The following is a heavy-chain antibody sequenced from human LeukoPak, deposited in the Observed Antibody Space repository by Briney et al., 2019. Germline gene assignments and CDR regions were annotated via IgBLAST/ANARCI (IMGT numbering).Heavy chain of an antibody. CDR3: AREAAAGWIDF. CDR1: GDTVSSNSGV. D-gene: IGHD6-13*01. J-gene: IGHJ4*02. CDR2: TYYRSRWYN. Sequence: SQTLSLTCGISGDTVSSNSGVWSWLRQSPSRGLEWLGRTYYRSRWYNDYAISLKSRMTISPDTSKNQFSLLLNSVTPDDTAVYYCAREAAAGWIDFWGQRTLVIVSS. V-gene: IGHV6-1*01.